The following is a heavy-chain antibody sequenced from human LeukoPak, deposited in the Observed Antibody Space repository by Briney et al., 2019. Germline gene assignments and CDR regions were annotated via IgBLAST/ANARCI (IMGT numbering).Heavy chain of an antibody. D-gene: IGHD3-16*02. V-gene: IGHV3-21*01. CDR2: ISSSSSYI. Sequence: PGGSLRLSCAASGFTFSSYSMNWVRQAPGKGLEWVSSISSSSSYIYYADSVKGRFTISRDNVKNSLYLQMNSLRAEDTAVYYCARDYVWGSYRPTPGDPWGQGTLVTVSS. J-gene: IGHJ5*02. CDR3: ARDYVWGSYRPTPGDP. CDR1: GFTFSSYS.